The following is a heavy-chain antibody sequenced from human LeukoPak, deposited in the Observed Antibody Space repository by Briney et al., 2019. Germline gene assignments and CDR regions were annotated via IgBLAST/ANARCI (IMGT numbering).Heavy chain of an antibody. D-gene: IGHD1-1*01. J-gene: IGHJ4*02. CDR2: VYYSGSA. CDR3: ARTTTSFDD. CDR1: GGSITSYY. Sequence: SQTLSLTCTVSGGSITSYYWSWIRQPPGKGLEWIGYVYYSGSANYNPSLKSRVTISADTSKNQFSLRLNSVTAADTAIYYCARTTTSFDDWGRGTLVIVSS. V-gene: IGHV4-59*03.